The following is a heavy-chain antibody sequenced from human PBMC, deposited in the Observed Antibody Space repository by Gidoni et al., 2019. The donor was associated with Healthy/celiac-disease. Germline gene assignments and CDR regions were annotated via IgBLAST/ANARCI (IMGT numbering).Heavy chain of an antibody. Sequence: QLVQYGAAVKKPGSSVNVSCKASGGTFSSYAISWVRLAPGQGLEWMGGIIPIFGTANYAQKFQCRVTITADESTSTAYMELSSLRSEDTAVYYCARVATRDYYYGMDVWGKGTTVTVSS. CDR2: IIPIFGTA. D-gene: IGHD5-12*01. CDR1: GGTFSSYA. V-gene: IGHV1-69*01. J-gene: IGHJ6*04. CDR3: ARVATRDYYYGMDV.